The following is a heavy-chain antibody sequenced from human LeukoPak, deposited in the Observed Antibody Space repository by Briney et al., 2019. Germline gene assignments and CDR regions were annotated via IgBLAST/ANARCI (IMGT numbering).Heavy chain of an antibody. V-gene: IGHV4-59*08. J-gene: IGHJ3*02. D-gene: IGHD2-2*01. CDR3: ARLGSTFDI. CDR2: IFYSGGS. Sequence: SGTLSLTCTVSGGSISSYYWTWIRQPPGKGLEWIGYIFYSGGSNYNPSLKSRVTISVDTSKNHFSLKLSSVAAADTAVYYCARLGSTFDIWGQGTMVTVSS. CDR1: GGSISSYY.